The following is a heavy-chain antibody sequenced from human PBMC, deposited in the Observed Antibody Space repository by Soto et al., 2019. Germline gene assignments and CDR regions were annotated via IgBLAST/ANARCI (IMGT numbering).Heavy chain of an antibody. CDR1: GFSFDEYG. CDR3: TRQGRDAFDI. V-gene: IGHV3-20*04. CDR2: INRNGERT. J-gene: IGHJ3*02. Sequence: EVPLVESGGRVVRPGGSLRLSCAASGFSFDEYGMSWVRQGPGKGLEWVSGINRNGERTGYAESVQGRFTISRDNAMKTVELLLTPLRAGAPPLYYRTRQGRDAFDIWGPGTMVTVSA.